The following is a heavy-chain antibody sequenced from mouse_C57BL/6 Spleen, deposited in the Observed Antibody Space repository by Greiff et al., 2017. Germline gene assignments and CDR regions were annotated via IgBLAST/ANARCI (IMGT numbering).Heavy chain of an antibody. CDR2: INPNNGGT. Sequence: EVQLQQSGPELVKPGASVKISCKASGYTFTDYYMNWVKQSHGKSLEWIGDINPNNGGTSYNQKFKGKATLTVDKSSSTAYMELRSLTSEDSAVYYCARRPFSPRWYFDVWGTGTTVTVSS. D-gene: IGHD2-10*02. J-gene: IGHJ1*03. CDR3: ARRPFSPRWYFDV. CDR1: GYTFTDYY. V-gene: IGHV1-26*01.